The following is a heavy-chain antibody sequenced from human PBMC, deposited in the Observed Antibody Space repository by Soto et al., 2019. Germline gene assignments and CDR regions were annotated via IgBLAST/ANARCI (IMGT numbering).Heavy chain of an antibody. Sequence: GGSLRLSCESSVFTFSNSWMSCVRHSPGRGLEWVANIKLDGSEKYYVDSVKGRFTISRDNAKNSLYLQMNSLRAEDMAVYYCARDRHYHFWSGYYSYRGQGTLVNVSS. D-gene: IGHD3-3*01. CDR2: IKLDGSEK. CDR1: VFTFSNSW. V-gene: IGHV3-7*01. J-gene: IGHJ4*02. CDR3: ARDRHYHFWSGYYSY.